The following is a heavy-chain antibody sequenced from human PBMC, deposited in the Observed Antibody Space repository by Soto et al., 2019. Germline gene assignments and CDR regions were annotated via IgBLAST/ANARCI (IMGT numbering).Heavy chain of an antibody. Sequence: SETLSLTCTVSGGSISGHYWSWIRQSPGKGLEWIAYIYYSGITKYNPSLKSRVTISVDTSKNQFSLKLSSVTAADTAVYYCVRTLTSGRQDSWGQGTLVTVSS. CDR3: VRTLTSGRQDS. V-gene: IGHV4-59*11. CDR1: GGSISGHY. D-gene: IGHD3-10*01. CDR2: IYYSGIT. J-gene: IGHJ5*01.